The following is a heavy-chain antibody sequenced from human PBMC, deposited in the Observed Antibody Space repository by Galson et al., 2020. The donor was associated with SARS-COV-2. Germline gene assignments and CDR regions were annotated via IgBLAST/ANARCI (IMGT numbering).Heavy chain of an antibody. CDR1: GFTFTSSA. V-gene: IGHV1-58*01. Sequence: SVKVSCKASGFTFTSSAVQWVRQARGQRLEWIGWIVVGSGNTNYAQKFQERVTITRDMSTSTAYMELSSLRSEDTAVYYCAASVSYDFWSGYYWFDPWGQGTLVTVSS. D-gene: IGHD3-3*01. CDR2: IVVGSGNT. CDR3: AASVSYDFWSGYYWFDP. J-gene: IGHJ5*02.